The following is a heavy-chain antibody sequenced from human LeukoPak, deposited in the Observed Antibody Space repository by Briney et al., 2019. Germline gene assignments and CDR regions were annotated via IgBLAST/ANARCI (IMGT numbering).Heavy chain of an antibody. V-gene: IGHV3-30*18. CDR3: AKDKGREGDY. CDR2: ISADGIDK. J-gene: IGHJ4*02. Sequence: PGRSLRLSCAASGFHFSNYGMHWVRQAPGRGLEWVAVISADGIDKYYADSVKGRFTTSRDNSKNTLYLQMSSLRAEDTAVYYCAKDKGREGDYWGQGNLVTVSS. CDR1: GFHFSNYG.